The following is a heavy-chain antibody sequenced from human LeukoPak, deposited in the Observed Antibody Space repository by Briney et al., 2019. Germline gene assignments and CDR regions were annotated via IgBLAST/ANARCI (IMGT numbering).Heavy chain of an antibody. V-gene: IGHV1-18*01. Sequence: ASVKVSCKASGYTFTSYGISWVRQAPGQGLEWMGWISAYNGNTNYAQKLQGRVTMTTDTSTSTAYMELRSLRSDDTAVYYCARGSYVQFLEWYLDYWGQGTLVTVSS. J-gene: IGHJ4*02. CDR3: ARGSYVQFLEWYLDY. CDR2: ISAYNGNT. D-gene: IGHD3-3*01. CDR1: GYTFTSYG.